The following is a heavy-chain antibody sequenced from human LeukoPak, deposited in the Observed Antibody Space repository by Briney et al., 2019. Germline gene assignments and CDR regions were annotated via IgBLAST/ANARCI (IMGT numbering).Heavy chain of an antibody. J-gene: IGHJ3*02. CDR2: IYSGGST. V-gene: IGHV3-66*01. CDR3: ARVGYYGSGSSFDI. D-gene: IGHD3-10*01. Sequence: PGGSLRLSCAASGFTVSSNYMSWVRQAPGKGLEWVSVIYSGGSTYYADSVKGRFTISRDNSKNTLYLQMNSLRAEDTAVYYCARVGYYGSGSSFDIWGQGTMVTVSS. CDR1: GFTVSSNY.